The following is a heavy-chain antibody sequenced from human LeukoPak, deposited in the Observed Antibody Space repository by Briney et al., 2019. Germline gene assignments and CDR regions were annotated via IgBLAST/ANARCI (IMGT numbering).Heavy chain of an antibody. CDR2: IIPILGIA. Sequence: SVKVSCKASGGTFSSYAISWVRQAPGQGLEWMGRIIPILGIANYAQKFQGRVTITADKSTSTAYMELSSLRSEDTAVYYCASPSYDSSGYYGYWGQGTLVTVSS. CDR3: ASPSYDSSGYYGY. D-gene: IGHD3-22*01. J-gene: IGHJ4*02. CDR1: GGTFSSYA. V-gene: IGHV1-69*04.